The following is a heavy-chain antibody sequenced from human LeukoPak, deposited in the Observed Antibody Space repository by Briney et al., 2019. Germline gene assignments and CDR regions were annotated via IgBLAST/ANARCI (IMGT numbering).Heavy chain of an antibody. J-gene: IGHJ6*03. CDR2: ISGSGGST. CDR3: AKAAQVNYYDSSGYYYRRYYYYMDV. V-gene: IGHV3-23*01. D-gene: IGHD3-22*01. CDR1: GFTFSSYG. Sequence: GSLRLSCAASGFTFSSYGMSWVRQAPGKGLEWVSAISGSGGSTYYADSVKGRFTISRDNSKNTLYLQMNSLRAEDTAVYYCAKAAQVNYYDSSGYYYRRYYYYMDVWGKGTTVTISS.